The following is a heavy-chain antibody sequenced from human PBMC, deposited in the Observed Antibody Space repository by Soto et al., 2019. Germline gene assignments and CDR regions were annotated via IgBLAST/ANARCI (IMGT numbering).Heavy chain of an antibody. V-gene: IGHV5-51*01. CDR3: ARVPRMTGVYLDY. J-gene: IGHJ4*02. Sequence: GESLKISCNGSGYSFTSYWIGWVRQMPGKGLEWMGIIYPGDSDTRYSPSFQGQVTISADKSISTAYLQWSSLKASDTAMYYCARVPRMTGVYLDYWGQGTPAPVYS. CDR2: IYPGDSDT. D-gene: IGHD2-8*01. CDR1: GYSFTSYW.